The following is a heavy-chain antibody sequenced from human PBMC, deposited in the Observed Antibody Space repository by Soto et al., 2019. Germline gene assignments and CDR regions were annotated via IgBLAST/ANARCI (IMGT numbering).Heavy chain of an antibody. D-gene: IGHD3-10*01. CDR2: INAGNGNT. J-gene: IGHJ4*02. Sequence: QVRLVQSGAEVKKPGASVKVSCKASGYTFINYLMHWVRQAPGQRLEWMGWINAGNGNTKYSQKFQGRVTITRDTSASTAYMELSSLRAEDTAVYYCAVVREVAFDYWGQGTLVTDSS. V-gene: IGHV1-3*01. CDR3: AVVREVAFDY. CDR1: GYTFINYL.